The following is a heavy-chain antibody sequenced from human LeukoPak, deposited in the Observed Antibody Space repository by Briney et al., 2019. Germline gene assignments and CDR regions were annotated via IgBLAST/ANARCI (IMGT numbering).Heavy chain of an antibody. V-gene: IGHV3-48*04. CDR2: ISSSSSTI. CDR1: GFTFSSYS. Sequence: PGGSLRLSCAASGFTFSSYSMNWVRQAPGKGLEWVSYISSSSSTIYYADSVKGRFTISRDNAKNSLYLQMNSLRAEDTAVYYCARDSVAVAAPEIPTSPHWGQGTLVTVSS. J-gene: IGHJ4*02. CDR3: ARDSVAVAAPEIPTSPH. D-gene: IGHD6-19*01.